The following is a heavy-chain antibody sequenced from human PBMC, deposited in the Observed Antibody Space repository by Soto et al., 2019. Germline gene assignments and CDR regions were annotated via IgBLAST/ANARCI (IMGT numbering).Heavy chain of an antibody. CDR1: GYTFTSYG. J-gene: IGHJ4*02. CDR2: ISAYNGKT. V-gene: IGHV1-18*01. Sequence: ASVKVSCKASGYTFTSYGISWVRQAPGQGLEWMGWISAYNGKTNYAQKLQGRVTMTTDTSTSTAYMELRSLRSDDTAVFFCARGGYCGGDCPRRDYYFDYWGQGTLVTVSS. D-gene: IGHD2-21*02. CDR3: ARGGYCGGDCPRRDYYFDY.